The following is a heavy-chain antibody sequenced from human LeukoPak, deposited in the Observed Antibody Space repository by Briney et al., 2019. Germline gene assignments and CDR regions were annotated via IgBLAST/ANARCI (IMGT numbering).Heavy chain of an antibody. Sequence: SETLSLTCAVYGGSFSGYYWSWIRQPPGKGLEWIGEINHSGSTNYNPSLKSRVTISVDTSKNQFSLKLSSVTAADTAVYYCARAARPRYYGSGRPPFDYWGQGTLVTVSS. D-gene: IGHD3-10*01. CDR2: INHSGST. CDR1: GGSFSGYY. V-gene: IGHV4-34*01. CDR3: ARAARPRYYGSGRPPFDY. J-gene: IGHJ4*02.